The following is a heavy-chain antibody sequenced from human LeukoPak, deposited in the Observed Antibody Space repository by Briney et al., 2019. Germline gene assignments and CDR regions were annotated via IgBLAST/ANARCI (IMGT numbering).Heavy chain of an antibody. V-gene: IGHV4-59*01. J-gene: IGHJ4*02. Sequence: SETLSLTCTVSGGSISSYYWSWIRQPPGKGLEWIGYIYYSGSTNYNPSLKSRVTISVDTSKNQFSLKLSSVTAADTAVYYCARVGYDSSGYYDYWGQGILVTVSS. D-gene: IGHD3-22*01. CDR1: GGSISSYY. CDR3: ARVGYDSSGYYDY. CDR2: IYYSGST.